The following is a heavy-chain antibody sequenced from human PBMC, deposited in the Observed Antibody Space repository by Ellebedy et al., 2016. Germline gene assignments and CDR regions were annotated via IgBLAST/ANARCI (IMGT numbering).Heavy chain of an antibody. Sequence: ASVKVSXXASGYTFTSYGISWVRQAPGQGLEWMGWISAYNGNTNYAQKLQGRVTMTTDTSTSTAYMELRSLRSDDTAVYYCARGPTVVTADAFDIWGQGTMVTVSS. D-gene: IGHD4-23*01. J-gene: IGHJ3*02. CDR3: ARGPTVVTADAFDI. V-gene: IGHV1-18*01. CDR2: ISAYNGNT. CDR1: GYTFTSYG.